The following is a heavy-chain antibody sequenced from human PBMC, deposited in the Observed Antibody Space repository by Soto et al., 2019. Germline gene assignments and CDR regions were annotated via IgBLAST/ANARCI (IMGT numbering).Heavy chain of an antibody. V-gene: IGHV3-33*01. CDR2: IWSDGSNK. CDR3: ARLGPYGSETYSFRYNWFDP. D-gene: IGHD3-10*01. CDR1: GFTFSSYG. Sequence: GGSLRLSCAASGFTFSSYGMHWVRQAPGKGLEWVAVIWSDGSNKYYADSVKGRFTISRDNSKNTVYLQMNSLRGEDTAIYYCARLGPYGSETYSFRYNWFDPWGQGTLVTVSS. J-gene: IGHJ5*02.